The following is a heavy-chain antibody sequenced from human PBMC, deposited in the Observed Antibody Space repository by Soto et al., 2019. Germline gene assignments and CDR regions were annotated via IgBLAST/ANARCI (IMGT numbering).Heavy chain of an antibody. Sequence: PGGSLRLSCAASGFTFSSYGMHWVRQAPGKGLEWVAVIWYDGSNKYYADSVKGRFTISRDNSKNTLYLQMNSLRAEDTAVYYCARGIAAAQYYFDYWGQGTLVTVSS. CDR2: IWYDGSNK. V-gene: IGHV3-33*01. CDR1: GFTFSSYG. D-gene: IGHD6-13*01. CDR3: ARGIAAAQYYFDY. J-gene: IGHJ4*02.